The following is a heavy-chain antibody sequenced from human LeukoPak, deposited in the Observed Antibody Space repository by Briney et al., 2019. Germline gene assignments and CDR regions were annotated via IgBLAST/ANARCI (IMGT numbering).Heavy chain of an antibody. Sequence: GGSLRLSCAASGFTFNSYAMSWVRQAPWERLQWVSGISDSGGNTYYADSVRGRCTISRDNSKNTLYLQMNSLRAEDTAVYYCARHRSSWLIDYWGQGTLVTVSS. CDR1: GFTFNSYA. D-gene: IGHD6-6*01. CDR3: ARHRSSWLIDY. J-gene: IGHJ4*02. V-gene: IGHV3-23*01. CDR2: ISDSGGNT.